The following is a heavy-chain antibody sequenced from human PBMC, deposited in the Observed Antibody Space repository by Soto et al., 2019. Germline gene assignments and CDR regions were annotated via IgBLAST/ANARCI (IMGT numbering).Heavy chain of an antibody. CDR2: INWNGGST. Sequence: EVQLVESGGGVVRPGGSLRLSCAASGFTFDDYGMSWVRQAPGKGLEWVSGINWNGGSTGYADSVKGRFTISRDNAKNYVYLQMNSLRAEDTALCHCARDLATVNTRGGWFDPWGQGTLVTVSS. D-gene: IGHD4-17*01. J-gene: IGHJ5*02. CDR1: GFTFDDYG. CDR3: ARDLATVNTRGGWFDP. V-gene: IGHV3-20*01.